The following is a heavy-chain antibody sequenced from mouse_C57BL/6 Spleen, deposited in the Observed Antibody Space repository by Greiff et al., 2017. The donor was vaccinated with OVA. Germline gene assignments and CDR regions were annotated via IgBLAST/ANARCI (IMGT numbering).Heavy chain of an antibody. CDR3: ARHEGWFDY. J-gene: IGHJ2*01. CDR2: FYPGSGSI. V-gene: IGHV1-62-2*01. Sequence: QVQLQKSGAELVKPGASVKLSCKASGYTFTEYTIHWVKQGPGQGLGGIGWFYPGSGSIKYNEKFKDKATVTADKSSSTVYMELSRLTSEDSAVYFCARHEGWFDYWGKGTTLTVSS. CDR1: GYTFTEYT.